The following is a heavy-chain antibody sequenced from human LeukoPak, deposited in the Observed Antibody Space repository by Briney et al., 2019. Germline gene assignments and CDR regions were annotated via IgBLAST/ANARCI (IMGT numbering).Heavy chain of an antibody. V-gene: IGHV3-74*01. CDR1: GFTFSSYW. D-gene: IGHD3-10*01. Sequence: GGSLRLSCAASGFTFSSYWMHWVRQAPGKGLVWVSRINTDGSSTSYADSVKGRFTISRDNAKNTLYLQMNSLRAEDTAVYYCARDGGATMVRGVATYDSWGQGTLVTVSS. J-gene: IGHJ4*02. CDR2: INTDGSST. CDR3: ARDGGATMVRGVATYDS.